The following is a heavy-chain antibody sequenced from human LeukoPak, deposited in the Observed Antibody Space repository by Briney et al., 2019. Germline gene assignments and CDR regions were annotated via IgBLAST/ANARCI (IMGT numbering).Heavy chain of an antibody. J-gene: IGHJ4*02. V-gene: IGHV3-7*04. D-gene: IGHD5-12*01. CDR1: GFTFSNYR. CDR2: INEGGSEK. Sequence: GGSLRLSCAASGFTFSNYRMSWVRQAPGKGLDWVAKINEGGSEKHYVDSVKGRFTISRDNAKNSLYLEMNGLRAEDTAVYYCARYDGYDLRYWGQGTLVTVSS. CDR3: ARYDGYDLRY.